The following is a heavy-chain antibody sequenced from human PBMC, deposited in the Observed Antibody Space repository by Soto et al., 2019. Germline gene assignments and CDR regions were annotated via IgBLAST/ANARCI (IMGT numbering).Heavy chain of an antibody. D-gene: IGHD1-1*01. V-gene: IGHV1-18*01. CDR2: ISAYNGTT. CDR1: GYTFTSYG. Sequence: ASVKVSCKASGYTFTSYGISWVRQAPGQGLEWMGWISAYNGTTSYAQKLQGEMTMTTDTATSTAYMDLRSLRSDDTAVYYCARDGERDTGLNFYYYLHGMDAWGQGTRVTVSS. J-gene: IGHJ6*02. CDR3: ARDGERDTGLNFYYYLHGMDA.